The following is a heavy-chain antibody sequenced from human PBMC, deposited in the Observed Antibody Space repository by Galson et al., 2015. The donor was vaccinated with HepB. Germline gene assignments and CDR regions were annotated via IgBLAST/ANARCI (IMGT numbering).Heavy chain of an antibody. J-gene: IGHJ4*02. D-gene: IGHD4-17*01. CDR3: AKDRGLRELYYFDY. V-gene: IGHV3-30*18. Sequence: SLRLSCTASGFTFSSYGMHWVRQAPGKGLEWVAVISHDGSNKYYADSVKGRFTISRDNSKNTMYLQMNSLRAEDTAVYYCAKDRGLRELYYFDYWGQGTLVTVSS. CDR2: ISHDGSNK. CDR1: GFTFSSYG.